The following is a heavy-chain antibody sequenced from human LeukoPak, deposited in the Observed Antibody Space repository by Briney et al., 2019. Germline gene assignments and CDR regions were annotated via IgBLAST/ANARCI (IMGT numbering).Heavy chain of an antibody. CDR2: IIPIFGTA. Sequence: SVKVSCKASGYTFTSSDINWVRQAPGQGLEWMGGIIPIFGTANYAQKFQGRVTITADESTSTAYMELSSLRSEDTAVYYCARDDRYYDFWSGAYWGQGTLVTVSS. D-gene: IGHD3-3*01. CDR3: ARDDRYYDFWSGAY. V-gene: IGHV1-69*13. J-gene: IGHJ1*01. CDR1: GYTFTSSD.